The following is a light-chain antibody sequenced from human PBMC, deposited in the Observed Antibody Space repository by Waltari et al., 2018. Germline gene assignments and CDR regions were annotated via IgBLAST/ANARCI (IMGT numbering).Light chain of an antibody. J-gene: IGKJ2*01. Sequence: DIVMTQSPDSLAVSLCERATINCTSSQSVFHTHNTNYLAWYQQKPGQPPKLPIYWASTRESGVPDRFSGSGSGTDFTLAISSLQAEDVAVYYCQQYYSAPNTFGQGTKLEIK. CDR2: WAS. CDR3: QQYYSAPNT. CDR1: QSVFHTHNTNY. V-gene: IGKV4-1*01.